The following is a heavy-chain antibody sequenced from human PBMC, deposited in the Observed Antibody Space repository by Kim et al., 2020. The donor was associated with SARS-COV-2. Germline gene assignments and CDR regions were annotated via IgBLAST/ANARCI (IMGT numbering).Heavy chain of an antibody. D-gene: IGHD6-25*01. Sequence: SETLSLTCSVSGGSMSSYYWSWMRQPPGEGLEWIGYIHYSGTTSYNPSLKSRVTMSLDTSKNQFSLKLSSVTAADTAIYYCATMSGIPAWGQGTLVTVSS. CDR3: ATMSGIPA. CDR2: IHYSGTT. CDR1: GGSMSSYY. J-gene: IGHJ4*02. V-gene: IGHV4-59*01.